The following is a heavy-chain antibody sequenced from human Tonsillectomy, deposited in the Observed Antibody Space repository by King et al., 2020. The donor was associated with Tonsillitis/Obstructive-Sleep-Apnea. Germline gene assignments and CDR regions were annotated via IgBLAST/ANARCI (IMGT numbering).Heavy chain of an antibody. D-gene: IGHD2-15*01. Sequence: VQLVESGAEVKKPGASVKVSCKASGYTFTRNHIHWVRRAPGQGLEWMGIINPSESVTTYAQKFQGRVTMTRDTSAGTVNMELSSLTSEDTAVYYWVRDDKDGRHFDYWGQGSLVTVSS. CDR3: VRDDKDGRHFDY. J-gene: IGHJ4*02. CDR1: GYTFTRNH. V-gene: IGHV1-46*01. CDR2: INPSESVT.